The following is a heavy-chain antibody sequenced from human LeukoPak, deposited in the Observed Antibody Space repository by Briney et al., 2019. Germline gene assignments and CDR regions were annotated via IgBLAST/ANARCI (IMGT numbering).Heavy chain of an antibody. J-gene: IGHJ4*02. CDR2: IYYSGST. CDR3: ASLYCSGGSCYGDGLR. V-gene: IGHV4-39*02. Sequence: SETLSLTCTISGGSISSSTYYWGWIRPPPGKGLEWIGSIYYSGSTYYNPSLKSRVTISVDTSKNHFSLKLCSVTAADTAVYYCASLYCSGGSCYGDGLRWGQGTLVTVSS. CDR1: GGSISSSTYY. D-gene: IGHD2-15*01.